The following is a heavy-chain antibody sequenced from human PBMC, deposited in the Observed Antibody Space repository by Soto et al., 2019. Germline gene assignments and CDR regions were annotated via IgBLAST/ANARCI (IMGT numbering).Heavy chain of an antibody. D-gene: IGHD3-16*02. CDR3: TRSIGSGGVIGGFDY. V-gene: IGHV1-69*01. CDR1: GGTFNTYA. CDR2: IIPMFDTP. Sequence: QVQLVQSETEVKKPGSAVKVSCKASGGTFNTYAMNWVRQAPGQGLEWMGGIIPMFDTPRYAKKFQGRVTITVDESMTTAYMELSSLRSDDTAVYYCTRSIGSGGVIGGFDYWGQGTLVTVSA. J-gene: IGHJ4*02.